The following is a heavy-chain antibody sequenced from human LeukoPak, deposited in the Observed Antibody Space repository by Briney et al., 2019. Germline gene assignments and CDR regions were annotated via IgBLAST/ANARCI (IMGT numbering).Heavy chain of an antibody. V-gene: IGHV1-8*01. D-gene: IGHD3-22*01. J-gene: IGHJ4*02. Sequence: GASVKVSCKASGYTFTSYDINWVRQATGQGVEWMGWMNPNSGNTGYAQKFQGRVTMTRNTSISTAYLEMSSLTSEDTAVYYCARGHGVWYYFDSSGSLFDYWGQGTLVTVSS. CDR1: GYTFTSYD. CDR3: ARGHGVWYYFDSSGSLFDY. CDR2: MNPNSGNT.